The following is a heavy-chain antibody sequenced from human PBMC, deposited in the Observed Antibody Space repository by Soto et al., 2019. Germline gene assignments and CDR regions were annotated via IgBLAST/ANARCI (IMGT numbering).Heavy chain of an antibody. CDR3: ARDQAAGGTISRYFQD. CDR1: GFTFSSYA. CDR2: ISGGGSTT. Sequence: SGGSLRLSCEASGFTFSSYAMSWVRQAPGKGLEWVSGISGGGSTTYYADSVKGRFTISRDNSKNTLYLQVNSLRAEDTAVYYCARDQAAGGTISRYFQDWGQGTLVTVSS. D-gene: IGHD6-13*01. J-gene: IGHJ1*01. V-gene: IGHV3-23*01.